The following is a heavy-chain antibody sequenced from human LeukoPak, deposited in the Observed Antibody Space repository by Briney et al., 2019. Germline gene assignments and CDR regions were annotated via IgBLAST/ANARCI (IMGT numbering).Heavy chain of an antibody. CDR1: GGSISSYY. Sequence: SETLSLTCIVSGGSISSYYWSWIRQPPGKGLEWIGEINHSGNTNYNPSLKSRVTISVDTSKNQFSLKLSSVTAADTAVYYCASHGVAAEVHWFDPWGQGTLVTVSS. V-gene: IGHV4-34*01. CDR2: INHSGNT. CDR3: ASHGVAAEVHWFDP. D-gene: IGHD2-15*01. J-gene: IGHJ5*02.